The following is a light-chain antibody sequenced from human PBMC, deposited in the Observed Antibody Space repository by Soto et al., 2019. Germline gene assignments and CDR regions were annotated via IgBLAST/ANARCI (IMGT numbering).Light chain of an antibody. CDR2: DVK. Sequence: QSALTQPPSASGSPGQSVTISCTGTSSDVGGYNYVSWYQQHPGRAPRVMIYDVKTRPSGVPDRFSGSKSGNTASLTISELQAEDEADYYCCSYAGDYTFVFGTGTKLTVL. CDR3: CSYAGDYTFV. CDR1: SSDVGGYNY. V-gene: IGLV2-11*01. J-gene: IGLJ1*01.